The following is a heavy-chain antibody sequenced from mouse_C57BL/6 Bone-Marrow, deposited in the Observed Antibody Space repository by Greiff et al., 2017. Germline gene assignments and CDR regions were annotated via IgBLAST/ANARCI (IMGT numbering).Heavy chain of an antibody. J-gene: IGHJ2*01. D-gene: IGHD2-4*01. Sequence: VQLQQSGPELVKPGASVKISCKASGYSFTGYYMNWVKQSPEKSLEWIGEINPSTGGTTYNQKFKAKATLTVEKSSSTAYMQLKSLTSEDSAVYYCARYYYDYDYFDYWGQGTTLTVSS. CDR3: ARYYYDYDYFDY. V-gene: IGHV1-42*01. CDR1: GYSFTGYY. CDR2: INPSTGGT.